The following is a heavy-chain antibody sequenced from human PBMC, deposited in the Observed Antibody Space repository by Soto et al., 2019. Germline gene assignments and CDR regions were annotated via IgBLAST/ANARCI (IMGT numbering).Heavy chain of an antibody. CDR3: ARPSIXEXXXXXXXXFAGXYYYGMDV. V-gene: IGHV3-74*01. CDR2: IXSDGXST. Sequence: EVQLVESGGGLVQPGGSLRLSCAASGFTFSSYWMHWVRQAPGKGLVWVXRIXSDGXSTSYADSVKGRFTISRDNAKNTLYXQMNSLRAEXXXVXYCARPSIXEXXXXXXXXFAGXYYYGMDVWGQGTTVTVSS. D-gene: IGHD6-13*01. CDR1: GFTFSSYW. J-gene: IGHJ6*02.